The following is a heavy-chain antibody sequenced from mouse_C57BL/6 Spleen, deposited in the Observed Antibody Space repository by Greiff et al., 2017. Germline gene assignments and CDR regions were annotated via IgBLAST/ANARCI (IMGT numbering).Heavy chain of an antibody. D-gene: IGHD2-1*01. CDR2: IDPSDSYT. V-gene: IGHV1-50*01. CDR1: GYTFTSYW. J-gene: IGHJ4*01. CDR3: ARSCYYGNFSMDY. Sequence: QVQLQQPGAELVKPGASVKLSCKASGYTFTSYWMQWVKQRPGQGLEWIGEIDPSDSYTNYNQKFKGKATLTVDTSSSTAYMQLSSLTSEDSAVYYCARSCYYGNFSMDYWGQGTSVTVSS.